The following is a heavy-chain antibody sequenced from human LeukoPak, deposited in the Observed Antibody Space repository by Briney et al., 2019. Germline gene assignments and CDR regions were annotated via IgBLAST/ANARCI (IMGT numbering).Heavy chain of an antibody. CDR2: IKQDGSEK. Sequence: PGGSLRLSCAASGFTFSSYWMSWVRQAPGKGLEWVANIKQDGSEKYYVDSVKGRFTISRDNAKNSLYLQMNSLRAEDTAVYYCARGSRRSVAGTLDYWGQGTLVTVSS. J-gene: IGHJ4*02. D-gene: IGHD6-19*01. V-gene: IGHV3-7*01. CDR3: ARGSRRSVAGTLDY. CDR1: GFTFSSYW.